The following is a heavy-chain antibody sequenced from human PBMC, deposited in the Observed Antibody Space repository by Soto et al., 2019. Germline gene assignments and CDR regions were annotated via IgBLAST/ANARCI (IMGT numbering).Heavy chain of an antibody. D-gene: IGHD2-15*01. V-gene: IGHV4-30-4*01. J-gene: IGHJ6*02. CDR1: GGSITSGDYF. Sequence: QVQLQESGPGLVKPSQTLSLTCTVSGGSITSGDYFWTWIRRPPGKGLEWIGYIYYSGATYYNPYLQSRLTMSVDTSKNQFSLKLTSVTAADTAIYYCGAAIYCSGGDCYSGFYYGVDVWGQGTTVTVSS. CDR3: GAAIYCSGGDCYSGFYYGVDV. CDR2: IYYSGAT.